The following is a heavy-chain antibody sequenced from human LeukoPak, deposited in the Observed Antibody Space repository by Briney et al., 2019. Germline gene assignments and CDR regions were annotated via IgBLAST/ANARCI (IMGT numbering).Heavy chain of an antibody. J-gene: IGHJ5*02. Sequence: QSGGSLRLSCADSGFTFRSYWMSWVRQAPGKGLEWVANIKQDGSEKYYVDSVKGRFTISRDNAKNSLYLQMNSLRAEDTAVYYCARNSGSHPWGQGTLVTVSS. CDR3: ARNSGSHP. D-gene: IGHD3-10*01. V-gene: IGHV3-7*01. CDR1: GFTFRSYW. CDR2: IKQDGSEK.